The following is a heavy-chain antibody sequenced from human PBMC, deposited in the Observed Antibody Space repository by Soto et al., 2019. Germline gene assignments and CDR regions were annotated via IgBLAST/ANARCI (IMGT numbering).Heavy chain of an antibody. CDR1: GFSFSVSP. V-gene: IGHV3-30-3*01. CDR3: AKDEGASSGWYLVYYYYYGMDV. J-gene: IGHJ6*02. D-gene: IGHD6-19*01. Sequence: PGGSLRLSCAASGFSFSVSPMHWVRQAPGKGPEWVALISNDGTKKYYADSVKGRFTISRDNSKNTLYLQMNSLRAEDTAVYYCAKDEGASSGWYLVYYYYYGMDVWGQGTTVTVSS. CDR2: ISNDGTKK.